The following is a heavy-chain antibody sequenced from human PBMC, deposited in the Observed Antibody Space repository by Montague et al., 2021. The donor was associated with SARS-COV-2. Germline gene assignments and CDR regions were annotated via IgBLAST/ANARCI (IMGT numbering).Heavy chain of an antibody. CDR3: ARVGRQQLVRLSGMDV. J-gene: IGHJ6*02. Sequence: SETLSLTCTVSGGSISSSSYYWGWIRQPPGKGLEWIGSIDYSGSTYYNPCLKSRVTISVDTSKNQFSLKLSPVTAADTAVYYCARVGRQQLVRLSGMDVWGQGTTVTVSS. D-gene: IGHD6-13*01. CDR1: GGSISSSSYY. V-gene: IGHV4-39*07. CDR2: IDYSGST.